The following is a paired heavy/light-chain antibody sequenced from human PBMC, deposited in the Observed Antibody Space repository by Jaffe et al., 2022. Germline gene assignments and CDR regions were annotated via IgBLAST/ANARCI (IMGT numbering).Heavy chain of an antibody. D-gene: IGHD6-13*01. CDR1: GGSISSGSYY. CDR2: IYTSGST. CDR3: VFHRIAAAGTVDLYESEYFQH. J-gene: IGHJ1*01. V-gene: IGHV4-61*02. Sequence: QVQLQESGPGLVKPSQTLSLTCTVSGGSISSGSYYWSWIRQPAGKGLEWIGRIYTSGSTNYNPSLKSRVTISVDTSKNQFSLKLSSVTAADTAVYYCVFHRIAAAGTVDLYESEYFQHWGQGTLVTVSS.
Light chain of an antibody. J-gene: IGLJ2*01. CDR3: QSYDSSLSANVV. CDR2: GNS. CDR1: SSNIGAGYD. Sequence: QSVLTQPPSVSGAPGQRVTISCTGSSSNIGAGYDVHWYQQLPGTAPKLLIYGNSNRPSGVPDRFSGSKSGTSASLAITGLQAEDEADYYCQSYDSSLSANVVFGGGTKLTVL. V-gene: IGLV1-40*01.